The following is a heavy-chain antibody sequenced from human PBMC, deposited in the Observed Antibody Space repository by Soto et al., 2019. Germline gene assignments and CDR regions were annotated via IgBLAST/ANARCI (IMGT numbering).Heavy chain of an antibody. V-gene: IGHV1-18*04. J-gene: IGHJ4*02. Sequence: ASVKVSCKASGYTFTSYGISWVRQAPGQGLEWMGWISAYNGNTNYAQKLQGRVTMTTDTSTSTAYMELRSLRSDDTAVYYCARITYYDSSGYFFSYWGQGTLVTAPQ. D-gene: IGHD3-22*01. CDR3: ARITYYDSSGYFFSY. CDR1: GYTFTSYG. CDR2: ISAYNGNT.